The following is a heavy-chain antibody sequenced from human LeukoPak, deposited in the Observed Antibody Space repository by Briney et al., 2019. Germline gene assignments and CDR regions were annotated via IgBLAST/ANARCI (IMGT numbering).Heavy chain of an antibody. J-gene: IGHJ4*02. CDR2: IYYRGTT. CDR3: XXXXXXXAXXXXXSRDX. Sequence: SETLSLTCAVSGYSISSGYYWGWVRQPPGKGLEWIASIYYRGTTYYKASLKSRLTVSIDKSKNEFSRKVNFVTAHDTAVYYXXXXXXXXAXXXXXSRDXXXQXILVTVXS. D-gene: IGHD6-6*01. CDR1: GYSISSGYY. V-gene: IGHV4-38-2*01.